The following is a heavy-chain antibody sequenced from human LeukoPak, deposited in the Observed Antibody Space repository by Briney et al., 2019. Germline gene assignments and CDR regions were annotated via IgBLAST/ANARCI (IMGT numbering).Heavy chain of an antibody. D-gene: IGHD2-2*01. J-gene: IGHJ5*02. V-gene: IGHV4-31*03. CDR2: IYYSGST. Sequence: SETLSLTCTVSGGSISSAGYYWSWIRQHPGKGLEWIGYIYYSGSTYYNPSLKSRVTISVDTSKNQFSLKLSSVTAADMAVYYCARAYGDIVVASLNWFDPWGQGTLVTVPS. CDR3: ARAYGDIVVASLNWFDP. CDR1: GGSISSAGYY.